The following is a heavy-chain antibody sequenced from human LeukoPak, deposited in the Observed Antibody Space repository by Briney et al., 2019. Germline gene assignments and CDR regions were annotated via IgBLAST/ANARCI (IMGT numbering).Heavy chain of an antibody. V-gene: IGHV1-18*01. CDR1: GYTFTSYG. Sequence: GASVKVSCKASGYTFTSYGISWVRQAPGQGLEWMGWISAYNGNTNYAQKLQGRVTMTTDTSTSTAYMELRSLRSDDTAVYYCAKDFDWATPHYFDYWGQGTLVTVSS. D-gene: IGHD3-9*01. J-gene: IGHJ4*02. CDR2: ISAYNGNT. CDR3: AKDFDWATPHYFDY.